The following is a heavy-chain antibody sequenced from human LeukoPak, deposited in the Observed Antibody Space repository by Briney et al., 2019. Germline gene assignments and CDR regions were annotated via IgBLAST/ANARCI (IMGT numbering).Heavy chain of an antibody. V-gene: IGHV4-39*07. D-gene: IGHD1-26*01. CDR2: INHSGST. J-gene: IGHJ4*02. Sequence: SETLSLTCTVSGGSISSGDYYWSWIRQPPGKGLEWIGEINHSGSTNYNPSLKSRVTISVDTSKNQFSLKLSSVTAADTAVYYCARLAGGSLAVDYWGQGTLVTVSS. CDR3: ARLAGGSLAVDY. CDR1: GGSISSGDYY.